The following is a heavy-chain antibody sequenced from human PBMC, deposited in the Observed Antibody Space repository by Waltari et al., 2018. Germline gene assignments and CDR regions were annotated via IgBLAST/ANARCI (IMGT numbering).Heavy chain of an antibody. J-gene: IGHJ4*02. V-gene: IGHV3-33*01. Sequence: ASGFPFSSFGINWVRQAPGKGLDWVAVIWYDGSNKYYADSVRGRFTISRDNSENTVYLQMDSLRVEDTAVYYCARDRGDSSGWLDYWGQGTLVTVSS. CDR1: GFPFSSFG. CDR3: ARDRGDSSGWLDY. D-gene: IGHD6-19*01. CDR2: IWYDGSNK.